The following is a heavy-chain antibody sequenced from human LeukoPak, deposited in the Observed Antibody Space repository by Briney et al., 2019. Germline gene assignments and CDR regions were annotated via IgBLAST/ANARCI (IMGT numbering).Heavy chain of an antibody. CDR1: GYTFTSYG. Sequence: ASVKVSRKASGYTFTSYGISWVRQAPGQGLEWMGWIGAYNGNTNFAQKLQGRVTMTTDTSTSTAYMDLRSLRSDDTAVYYCARDQAATNTQVRFCLDWGQGTLVTVSS. CDR3: ARDQAATNTQVRFCLD. D-gene: IGHD3-9*01. CDR2: IGAYNGNT. V-gene: IGHV1-18*01. J-gene: IGHJ4*02.